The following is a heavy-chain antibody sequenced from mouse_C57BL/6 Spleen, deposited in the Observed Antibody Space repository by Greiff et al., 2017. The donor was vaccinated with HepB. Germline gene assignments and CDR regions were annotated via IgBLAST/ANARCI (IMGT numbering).Heavy chain of an antibody. CDR3: TTRGNPVAY. V-gene: IGHV14-4*01. Sequence: VHVKQSGAELVRPGASVKLSCTASGFNIKDDYMHWVKQRPEQGLEWIGWIDPENGDTEYASKFQGKATITADTSSNTAYLQLSSLTSEDTAVYYCTTRGNPVAYWGQGTLVTVSA. CDR2: IDPENGDT. CDR1: GFNIKDDY. J-gene: IGHJ3*01.